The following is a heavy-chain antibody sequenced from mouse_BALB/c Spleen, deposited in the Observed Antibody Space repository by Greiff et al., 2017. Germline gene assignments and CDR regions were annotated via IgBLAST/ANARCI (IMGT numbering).Heavy chain of an antibody. J-gene: IGHJ3*01. CDR3: ARHGITTGFAY. D-gene: IGHD2-4*01. V-gene: IGHV5-12-2*01. Sequence: EVQRVESGGGLVQPGGSLKLSCAASGFTFSSYTMSWVRQTPEKRLEWVAYISNGGGSTYYPDTVKGRFTISRDNAKNTLYLQMSSLKSEDTAMYYCARHGITTGFAYWGQGTLVTVSA. CDR2: ISNGGGST. CDR1: GFTFSSYT.